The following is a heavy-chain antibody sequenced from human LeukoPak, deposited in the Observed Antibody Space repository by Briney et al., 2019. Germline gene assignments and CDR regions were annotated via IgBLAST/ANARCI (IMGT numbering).Heavy chain of an antibody. D-gene: IGHD5-24*01. CDR3: ARNDGDGYHH. V-gene: IGHV3-7*01. J-gene: IGHJ5*02. Sequence: PGGSLRLSCAASGFTFSSSGFTFSDYEMYWVRQAPGKGLERVANIKRDGSDKNYVDSVKGRFTISRDNAKNSLYLQMNSLRAEDTAVYYCARNDGDGYHHWGQGTLVIVSS. CDR1: GFTFSSSGFTFSDYE. CDR2: IKRDGSDK.